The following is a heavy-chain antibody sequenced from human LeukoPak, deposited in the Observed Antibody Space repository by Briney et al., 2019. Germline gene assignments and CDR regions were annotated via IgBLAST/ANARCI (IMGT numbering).Heavy chain of an antibody. D-gene: IGHD1-7*01. Sequence: GGSLRLSCAASGFTFSDYAMHWVRQAPGKGLEWVAVISKDGSDKYYPGSVRGRFTISRDNSKNTIYLQMDSLRAEDTAIYYCARDYWWNYDYWGQGTLVTASS. CDR2: ISKDGSDK. CDR1: GFTFSDYA. V-gene: IGHV3-30-3*01. CDR3: ARDYWWNYDY. J-gene: IGHJ4*02.